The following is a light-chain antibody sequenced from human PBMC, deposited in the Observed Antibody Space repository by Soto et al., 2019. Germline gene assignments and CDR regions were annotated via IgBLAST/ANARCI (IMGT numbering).Light chain of an antibody. Sequence: QSALTQPASVSGSPGQSITISCTGTSSDVGGYNYVFWYQQHPGKAPKLMIYDVSNRPSGVSNRFSGSKSANTASLTISGLQAEDEADHYCSSYTGSSTYVVFGGGTKLTVL. CDR3: SSYTGSSTYVV. CDR2: DVS. CDR1: SSDVGGYNY. V-gene: IGLV2-14*01. J-gene: IGLJ2*01.